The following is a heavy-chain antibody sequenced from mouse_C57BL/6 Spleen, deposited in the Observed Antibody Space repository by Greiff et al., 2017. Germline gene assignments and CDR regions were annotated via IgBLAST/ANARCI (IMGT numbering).Heavy chain of an antibody. V-gene: IGHV3-6*01. Sequence: EVKLMESGPGLVKPSQSLSLTCSVTGYSITSGYYWNWIRQFPGNKLEWMGYISYDGSNNYNPSLKNRISITRDTSKNQFFLKLNSVTTEDTATYYCARDRRRGYAMDYWGQGTSVTVSS. CDR1: GYSITSGYY. CDR2: ISYDGSN. J-gene: IGHJ4*01. CDR3: ARDRRRGYAMDY.